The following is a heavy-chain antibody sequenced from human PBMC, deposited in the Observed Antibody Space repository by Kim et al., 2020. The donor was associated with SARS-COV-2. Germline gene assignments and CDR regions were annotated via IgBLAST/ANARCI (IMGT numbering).Heavy chain of an antibody. J-gene: IGHJ5*02. CDR1: GGSFSGYY. Sequence: SETLSLTCAVYGGSFSGYYWSWIRQPPGKGLEWIGEINHSGSTNYNPSLKSRVTISVDTSKNQFSLKLSSVTAADTAVYYCARVNLVPPGGWFDPWGQGTLVTVSS. CDR2: INHSGST. CDR3: ARVNLVPPGGWFDP. D-gene: IGHD2-15*01. V-gene: IGHV4-34*01.